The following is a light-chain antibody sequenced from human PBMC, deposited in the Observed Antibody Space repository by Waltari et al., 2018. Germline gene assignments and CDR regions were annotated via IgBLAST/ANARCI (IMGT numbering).Light chain of an antibody. CDR2: DDV. CDR3: QVWDASRDHHP. CDR1: NIGPQS. Sequence: SYVLTQPPSVSVAPGDPARITCGGTNIGPQSVPWYQQKPGQAPVLVIYDDVDRPSGIPERFSGSNFGNTATLTISSVEAGDEADYYCQVWDASRDHHPFGTGTKVTVL. J-gene: IGLJ1*01. V-gene: IGLV3-21*01.